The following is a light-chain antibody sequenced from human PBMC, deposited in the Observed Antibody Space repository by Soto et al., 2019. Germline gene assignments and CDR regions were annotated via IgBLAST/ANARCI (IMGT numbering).Light chain of an antibody. Sequence: QSVLTQAASVSGSPGQSITISCIGTSSDVGDYNYVSWYQRQPGKPPQLIIFDVSTRPSGVSDRFSGSKSGNTASLTISGLQADDEADYFCTSYSTSTIPYVFGSGTKVTVL. CDR2: DVS. CDR3: TSYSTSTIPYV. J-gene: IGLJ1*01. V-gene: IGLV2-14*03. CDR1: SSDVGDYNY.